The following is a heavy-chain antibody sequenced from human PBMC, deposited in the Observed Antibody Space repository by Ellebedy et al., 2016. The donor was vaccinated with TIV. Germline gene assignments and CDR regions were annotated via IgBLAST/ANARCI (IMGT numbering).Heavy chain of an antibody. J-gene: IGHJ4*02. CDR2: IWDDGSKK. D-gene: IGHD5-12*01. CDR1: GFTFSSHG. Sequence: GESLKISCVVPGFTFSSHGMHWVRQAPGKGLEWVAVIWDDGSKKKSADSVKGRFTISRDNSKNTLYLQMNNLRAEDTAVYYCARDTYRGHDYWGQGTLVTVSS. V-gene: IGHV3-33*01. CDR3: ARDTYRGHDY.